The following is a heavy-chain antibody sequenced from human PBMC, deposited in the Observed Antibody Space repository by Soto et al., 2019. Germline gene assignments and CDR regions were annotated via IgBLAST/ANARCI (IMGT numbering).Heavy chain of an antibody. CDR3: AKPRVAGVLSLNSYYFDY. CDR1: GFTFSSYG. CDR2: ISDDGRNK. V-gene: IGHV3-30*18. Sequence: HPGGSLRLSCAASGFTFSSYGTHWVRQAPGKGLEWVAVISDDGRNKYYADSVKGRFTISRDNSKNTLYLQMNSLRAEDTALYYCAKPRVAGVLSLNSYYFDYWGQGTVVTVS. J-gene: IGHJ4*02. D-gene: IGHD6-19*01.